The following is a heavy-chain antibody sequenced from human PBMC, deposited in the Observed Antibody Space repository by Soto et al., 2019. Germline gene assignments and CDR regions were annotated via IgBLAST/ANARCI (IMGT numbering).Heavy chain of an antibody. Sequence: EVQLVESGGGLVQPGGTLRLSCAASGFTVSSNYMSWVRQAPGKGLEWVSVIFSGGKTYHADSVKGRFTISRDNSKNTLYLQMASLRAEDTDVYYCARDQLDYWGQGALVTVSS. CDR2: IFSGGKT. J-gene: IGHJ4*02. CDR3: ARDQLDY. CDR1: GFTVSSNY. V-gene: IGHV3-66*01.